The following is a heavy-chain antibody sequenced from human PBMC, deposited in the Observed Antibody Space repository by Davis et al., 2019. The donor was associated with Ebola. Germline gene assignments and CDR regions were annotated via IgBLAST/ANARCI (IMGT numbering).Heavy chain of an antibody. Sequence: SETLSLTCAVYGGSFSGYYWSWIRQPPGKGLAWIGEINHSGSTNYNPSLKSRVTISVDTSKNQFSLKLSSVTAADTAVYYCASSSGYHHDAFDIWGQGTMVTVSS. D-gene: IGHD3-22*01. CDR2: INHSGST. J-gene: IGHJ3*02. CDR1: GGSFSGYY. CDR3: ASSSGYHHDAFDI. V-gene: IGHV4-34*01.